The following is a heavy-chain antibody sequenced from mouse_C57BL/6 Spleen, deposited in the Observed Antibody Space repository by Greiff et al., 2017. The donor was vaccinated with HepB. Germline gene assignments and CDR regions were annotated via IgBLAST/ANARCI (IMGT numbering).Heavy chain of an antibody. V-gene: IGHV1-18*01. D-gene: IGHD2-12*01. J-gene: IGHJ1*03. CDR2: INPNNGGT. CDR3: ARPRPGYFDV. CDR1: GYTFTDYN. Sequence: VQLQQSGPELVKPGASVKIPCKASGYTFTDYNMDWVKQSHGKSLEWIGDINPNNGGTIYNQKFKGKATLTVDKSSSTAYMAISSLPSEDTAVYYCARPRPGYFDVWGTGTTVTVSS.